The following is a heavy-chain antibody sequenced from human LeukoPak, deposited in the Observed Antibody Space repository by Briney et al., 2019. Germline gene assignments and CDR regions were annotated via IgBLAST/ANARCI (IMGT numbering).Heavy chain of an antibody. D-gene: IGHD1-1*01. CDR2: TSGSGGST. Sequence: GGSLRLSCAASGFTFSSYAMSWVRQAPGKGLEWVSATSGSGGSTYYADSVKGRFTISRDNSKNTLYLQMNSLRAEDTAVYYCAKEERPANWRRLYYFDYWGQGTLVTVSS. CDR3: AKEERPANWRRLYYFDY. CDR1: GFTFSSYA. V-gene: IGHV3-23*01. J-gene: IGHJ4*02.